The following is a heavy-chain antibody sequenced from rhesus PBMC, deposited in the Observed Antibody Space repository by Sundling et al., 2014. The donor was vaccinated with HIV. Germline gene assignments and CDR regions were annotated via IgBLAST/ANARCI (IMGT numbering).Heavy chain of an antibody. V-gene: IGHV1S2*01. CDR3: ASPIVAAGYGLDS. CDR1: GYTFIDYY. CDR2: INPRNGNI. J-gene: IGHJ6*01. D-gene: IGHD6-13*01. Sequence: QVQLVQSGAEVKKPGSSVKVSCKASGYTFIDYYINWVRQAPRQGLEWMGWINPRNGNINYSQKFQGRVTMTRDVSTTTAYMELSSLTSGDTAVYYCASPIVAAGYGLDSWGHGVVVTVSS.